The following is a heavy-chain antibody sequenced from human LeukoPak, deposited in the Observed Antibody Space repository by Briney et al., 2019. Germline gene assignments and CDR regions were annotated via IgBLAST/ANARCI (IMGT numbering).Heavy chain of an antibody. CDR3: ARHPELYFFDY. Sequence: PSETLSLTCTVSGASISSYYWSWMRQPPGKGLEWIRYISYSRSTNYNPSLKSRVTISADTSKNQVSLTLSSVTAADTAVYYCARHPELYFFDYWGQGTLVTVSS. V-gene: IGHV4-59*08. CDR2: ISYSRST. J-gene: IGHJ4*02. CDR1: GASISSYY. D-gene: IGHD3-10*01.